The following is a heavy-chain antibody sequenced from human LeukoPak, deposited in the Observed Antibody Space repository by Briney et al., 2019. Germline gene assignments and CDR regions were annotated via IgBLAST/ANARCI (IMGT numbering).Heavy chain of an antibody. J-gene: IGHJ3*02. CDR3: AIAPPPGDYEGDAFDI. V-gene: IGHV1-18*01. CDR2: TSPYDDNP. Sequence: ASVKVSCKASGYRFSNFGITWVRQAPGQGLEWMGWTSPYDDNPEYGKKFQGRVTMTTDTSTNTAYMELRSLRPDDTAVYYCAIAPPPGDYEGDAFDIWGQGTMVTVSS. CDR1: GYRFSNFG. D-gene: IGHD4-17*01.